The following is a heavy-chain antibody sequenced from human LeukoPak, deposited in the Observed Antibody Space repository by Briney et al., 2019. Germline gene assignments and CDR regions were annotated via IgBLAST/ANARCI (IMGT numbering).Heavy chain of an antibody. CDR2: ISGSGGST. CDR3: ARDLNNGSYHWFDP. J-gene: IGHJ5*02. Sequence: GGSLRLSCAASGFTFSSYAMSWVRQAPGKGLEWVSAISGSGGSTYYADSVKGRFTISRDNAKNSLYLQMNSLRAEDTAIYYCARDLNNGSYHWFDPWGQGTLVTVSS. CDR1: GFTFSSYA. V-gene: IGHV3-23*01. D-gene: IGHD1-26*01.